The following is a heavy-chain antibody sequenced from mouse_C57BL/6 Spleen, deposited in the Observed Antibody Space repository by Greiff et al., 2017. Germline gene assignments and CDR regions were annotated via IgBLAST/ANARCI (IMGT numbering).Heavy chain of an antibody. CDR2: IRYNGSN. CDR1: GYSITSGYY. J-gene: IGHJ3*01. CDR3: ARDRFAY. V-gene: IGHV3-6*01. Sequence: EVKLMESGPGLVKPSPSLSLTCSVTGYSITSGYYWNWIRQFPGNQLEWMGYIRYNGSNNYNPSLKNRISITRDTSKNQFFLKLNAVTTADTATYDCARDRFAYWGQGTLVTVSA.